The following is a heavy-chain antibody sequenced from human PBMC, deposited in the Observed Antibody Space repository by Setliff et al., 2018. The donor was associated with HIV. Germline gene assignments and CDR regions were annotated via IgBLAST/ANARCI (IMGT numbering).Heavy chain of an antibody. CDR2: IIPILGIA. D-gene: IGHD1-26*01. Sequence: ASVKVSCKASGGTFSSYAISWVRQAPGQGLEWTGGIIPILGIANYAQKFQGRVTITADESTSTAYMELSSLRSEDTAVYYCARDFWLVGATFGDAFDIWGQGTMVTVSS. CDR1: GGTFSSYA. V-gene: IGHV1-69*10. CDR3: ARDFWLVGATFGDAFDI. J-gene: IGHJ3*02.